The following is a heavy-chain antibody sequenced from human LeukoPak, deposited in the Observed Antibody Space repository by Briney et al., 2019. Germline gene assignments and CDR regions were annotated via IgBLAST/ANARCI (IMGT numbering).Heavy chain of an antibody. J-gene: IGHJ4*02. V-gene: IGHV3-7*01. Sequence: GGSLRDSCAASGFSISTYWMSWVRQAPGKGLEWVANIKQDGSKKYYVDSVKGRFTMSRDNAKNSLYLQMNSLRAEDTALYYCARGYCSGGVCYSIYFDQWGQGTLVTVSP. CDR1: GFSISTYW. D-gene: IGHD2-15*01. CDR3: ARGYCSGGVCYSIYFDQ. CDR2: IKQDGSKK.